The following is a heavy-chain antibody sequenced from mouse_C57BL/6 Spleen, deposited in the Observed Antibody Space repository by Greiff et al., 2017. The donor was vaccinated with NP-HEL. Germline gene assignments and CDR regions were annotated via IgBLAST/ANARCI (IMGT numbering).Heavy chain of an antibody. Sequence: QVQLQQPGTELVKPGASVKLSCKASGYTFTSYWMHWVKQRPGQGLEWIGNINPSNGGTNYNEKFKSKATLTVDKSSSTAYMQLSSLTSEDSAVYDWARNQGDYDGFDYWGQGTTLTVSS. J-gene: IGHJ2*01. D-gene: IGHD2-4*01. CDR2: INPSNGGT. CDR1: GYTFTSYW. V-gene: IGHV1-53*01. CDR3: ARNQGDYDGFDY.